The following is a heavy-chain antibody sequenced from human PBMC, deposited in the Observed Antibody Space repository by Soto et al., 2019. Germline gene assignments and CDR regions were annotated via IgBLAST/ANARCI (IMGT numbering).Heavy chain of an antibody. J-gene: IGHJ6*02. CDR2: ISGDGGST. CDR1: GFTFDDYA. V-gene: IGHV3-43*02. CDR3: AKAGLWFGELYYYYGMDV. Sequence: AGGSLRLSCAASGFTFDDYAMHWVRQAPGKGLEWVSLISGDGGSTYYADSVKGRFTISRDNSKNSLYLQMNSLRTEDTALYYCAKAGLWFGELYYYYGMDVWGQGTTVTVSS. D-gene: IGHD3-10*01.